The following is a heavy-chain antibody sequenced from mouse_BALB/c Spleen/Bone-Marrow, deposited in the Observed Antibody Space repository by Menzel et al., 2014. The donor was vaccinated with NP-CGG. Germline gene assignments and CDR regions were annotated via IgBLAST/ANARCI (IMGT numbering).Heavy chain of an antibody. J-gene: IGHJ4*01. D-gene: IGHD2-12*01. CDR2: IYPYNGGT. V-gene: IGHV1S29*02. CDR1: GYTFTDYN. Sequence: EVKLQESGPELVKPGASVKISCKASGYTFTDYNMHWVKQSHGKSLEWIGYIYPYNGGTGYNQKFESKATLTVDNSPSTAYMELRSLTSEDSAVYYCAITTLYAMDYWGQGTSVTVSS. CDR3: AITTLYAMDY.